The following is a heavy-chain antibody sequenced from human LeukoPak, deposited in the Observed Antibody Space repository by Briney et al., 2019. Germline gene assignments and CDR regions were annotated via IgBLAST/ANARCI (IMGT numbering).Heavy chain of an antibody. J-gene: IGHJ5*02. V-gene: IGHV3-30-3*01. CDR3: AGPPYIGGFDP. Sequence: GGSLRLSCAASGFTFSSYAMHCARQVPGKGLEWVAVISYDGSNKYYADSVKGRFTISRDNSKNTLYLQMNSRRAEDTAVYYCAGPPYIGGFDPWGQGTLVTVSS. CDR1: GFTFSSYA. CDR2: ISYDGSNK. D-gene: IGHD3-16*01.